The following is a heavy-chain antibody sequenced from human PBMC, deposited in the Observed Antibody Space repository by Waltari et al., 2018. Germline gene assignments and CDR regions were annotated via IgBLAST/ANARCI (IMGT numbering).Heavy chain of an antibody. J-gene: IGHJ4*02. CDR2: IYYSGST. CDR3: ARGGGYFDY. CDR1: GGSVSSHS. V-gene: IGHV4-59*02. Sequence: QLQLQESGPGLVKPSETLSLTCTVSGGSVSSHSWSWIRQPPGKGLEWIGYIYYSGSTYYNPSLKSRVTISVDTSKNQFSLKLSSVTAADTAVYYCARGGGYFDYWGQGTLVTVSS.